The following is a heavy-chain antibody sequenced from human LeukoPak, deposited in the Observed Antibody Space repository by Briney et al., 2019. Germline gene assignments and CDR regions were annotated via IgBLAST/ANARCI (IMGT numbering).Heavy chain of an antibody. CDR1: GFTFSSYA. CDR2: ISGSGDNT. Sequence: GGSLRLSCAASGFTFSSYAMSWVRQAPGKGLEWVSGISGSGDNTYYADSVKGRFTISRDNSKNTLYVQVNSLGTEDTAAYYSAKGSYYDSSGPFYFDYWGQGTLVTVSS. CDR3: AKGSYYDSSGPFYFDY. V-gene: IGHV3-23*01. D-gene: IGHD3-22*01. J-gene: IGHJ4*02.